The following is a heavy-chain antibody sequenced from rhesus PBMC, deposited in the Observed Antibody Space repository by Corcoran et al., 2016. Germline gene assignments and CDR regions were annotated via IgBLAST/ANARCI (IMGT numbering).Heavy chain of an antibody. CDR3: ARDRDITMIVVPYDY. V-gene: IGHV4-122*02. CDR2: ITYSGST. Sequence: QVQLQESGPAVVKPSETLSLTCAVSGGSISSGYYYWSWIRQPPGKGLEWCGYITYSGSTRYNPSLKCRGTMSSDTSKNHFSLKLSSVTAADTAVYYCARDRDITMIVVPYDYWGQGVLVTVSS. D-gene: IGHD3-28*01. J-gene: IGHJ4*01. CDR1: GGSISSGYYY.